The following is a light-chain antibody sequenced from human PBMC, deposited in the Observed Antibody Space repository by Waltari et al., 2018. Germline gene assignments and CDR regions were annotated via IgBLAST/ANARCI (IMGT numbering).Light chain of an antibody. J-gene: IGLJ3*02. CDR2: DLG. CDR1: SGDVGGNNY. Sequence: QSALTQPRSVSGSPGQSVTISCTGTSGDVGGNNYVSWYQQHPGKAPKVMIYDLGRRPAGVPDRLSGSRSANTASLTISGLQAEDEADYYCCSYAGSYTWVFGGGTKVTVL. V-gene: IGLV2-11*01. CDR3: CSYAGSYTWV.